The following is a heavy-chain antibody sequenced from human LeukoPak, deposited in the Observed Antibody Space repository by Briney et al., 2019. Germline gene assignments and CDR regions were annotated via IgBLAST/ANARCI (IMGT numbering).Heavy chain of an antibody. Sequence: GGSLRLSCAASGFTFSNYEMKWVRQAPGEGLEWVSYIGSSGTLMYYADSVKGRFTISRDNAKNSLYLQMNSLRAEDTAVYYCARGWAGNYWGQGTLVTVSS. CDR2: IGSSGTLM. J-gene: IGHJ4*02. V-gene: IGHV3-48*03. CDR1: GFTFSNYE. D-gene: IGHD6-19*01. CDR3: ARGWAGNY.